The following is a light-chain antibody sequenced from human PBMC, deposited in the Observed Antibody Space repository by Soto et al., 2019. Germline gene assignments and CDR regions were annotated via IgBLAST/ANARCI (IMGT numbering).Light chain of an antibody. Sequence: DIVMTQSPDSLAVSLGERATINCKSSQTVVYSTIDKNYFAWYQQKPGQPPKLLIYWASTRESGVPDRFSGSGSGTDFTLTISSLQAEDVAVYYCQQYYDTPYTFGQGTKLVIK. CDR1: QTVVYSTIDKNY. V-gene: IGKV4-1*01. CDR2: WAS. CDR3: QQYYDTPYT. J-gene: IGKJ2*01.